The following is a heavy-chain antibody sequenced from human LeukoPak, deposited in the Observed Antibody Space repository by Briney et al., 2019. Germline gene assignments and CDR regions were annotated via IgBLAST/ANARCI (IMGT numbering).Heavy chain of an antibody. CDR1: GYTLTKVS. CDR2: FNPEDGKI. Sequence: ASVKVSCKVSGYTLTKVSIHWVRQVPGKGLEWMGGFNPEDGKIILAQRFQGRVTMTEDTPADTAYMELKSLRSEDTAVYFCAAERGLHGFDIWGQGTLATVSS. V-gene: IGHV1-24*01. J-gene: IGHJ3*02. CDR3: AAERGLHGFDI.